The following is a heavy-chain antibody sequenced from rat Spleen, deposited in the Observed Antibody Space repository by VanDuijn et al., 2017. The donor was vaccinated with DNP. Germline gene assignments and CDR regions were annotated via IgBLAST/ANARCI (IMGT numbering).Heavy chain of an antibody. CDR2: ISYHGGNT. CDR1: GFTFSDYY. D-gene: IGHD4-4*01. V-gene: IGHV5-20*01. J-gene: IGHJ2*01. CDR3: TRGSGFVLDF. Sequence: EVQLVESGGGLVQPGGSLKLSCAASGFTFSDYYMAWVRQAPTMGLECVAYISYHGGNTYYSDSVKGRFTISRDNAKDTVYLHMNSLRSEDTATYYCTRGSGFVLDFWGQGVMVTVSS.